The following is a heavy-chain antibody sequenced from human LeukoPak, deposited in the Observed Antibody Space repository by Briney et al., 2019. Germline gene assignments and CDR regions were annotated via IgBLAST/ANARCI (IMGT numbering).Heavy chain of an antibody. D-gene: IGHD3-10*01. CDR3: ASNYGSGSYDYFDY. J-gene: IGHJ4*02. Sequence: GRSLKLSCAASGFTSSSYALHWVRQAPGKGLEWVAVISDDGRNKYYPDSVKGRFTISRDNSKNTLYLQMNSLRPEDTAVYYCASNYGSGSYDYFDYWGQGTLVTVSS. CDR2: ISDDGRNK. CDR1: GFTSSSYA. V-gene: IGHV3-30*04.